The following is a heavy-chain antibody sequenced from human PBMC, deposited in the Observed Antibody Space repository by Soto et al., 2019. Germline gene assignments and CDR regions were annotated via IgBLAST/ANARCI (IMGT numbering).Heavy chain of an antibody. CDR2: ISRDGGTK. D-gene: IGHD2-8*02. V-gene: IGHV3-30*03. CDR1: GFTVSTYG. J-gene: IGHJ4*02. CDR3: TGEVASGY. Sequence: QVQLVESGGGVVQPGRSLRLSCAVSGFTVSTYGMHWVRQAPGKGLEWVAVISRDGGTKYYADSVKGRLTISRDNSRNTLFLEMNILRGDDMAVYYCTGEVASGYWGQGTLVTVSS.